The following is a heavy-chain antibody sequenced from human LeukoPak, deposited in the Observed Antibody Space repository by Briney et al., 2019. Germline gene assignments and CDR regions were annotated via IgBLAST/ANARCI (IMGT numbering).Heavy chain of an antibody. D-gene: IGHD3-10*01. V-gene: IGHV3-9*01. J-gene: IGHJ4*02. Sequence: PGGSLRLSCAASGFTFDDYGMSWVRQAPGKGLEWVSGISWNSGSIGYADSVKGRLTIPRDNAKNSLYLQMNSLRAEDTALYYCAKDRRDMVRGVIDYWGQGTLVTVSS. CDR3: AKDRRDMVRGVIDY. CDR1: GFTFDDYG. CDR2: ISWNSGSI.